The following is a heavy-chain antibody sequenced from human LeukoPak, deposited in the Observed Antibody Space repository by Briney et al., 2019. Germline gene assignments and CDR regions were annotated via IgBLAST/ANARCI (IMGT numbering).Heavy chain of an antibody. V-gene: IGHV1-69*05. CDR2: IIPIFGTA. CDR3: ARELGITMAGNYYYMDV. CDR1: GGTFSSYA. Sequence: SVKVSCKASGGTFSSYAISWVRQAPGQGLEWMGRIIPIFGTANYAQNFQGRVTITTDESTSTAYMELSSLRSEDTAVYYCARELGITMAGNYYYMDVWGKGTTVTVSS. D-gene: IGHD3-10*01. J-gene: IGHJ6*03.